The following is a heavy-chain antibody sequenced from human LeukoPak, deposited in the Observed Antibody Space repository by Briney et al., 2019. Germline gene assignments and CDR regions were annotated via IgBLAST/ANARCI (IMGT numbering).Heavy chain of an antibody. D-gene: IGHD6-13*01. CDR3: ARVTAAAGYAFDI. Sequence: ASVKVSCKASGYTFTGYYMHWVRQAPGRGLEWMGWINPNSGGTNYAQKFQGRVTMTRDTSISTAYMELSRLRSDDTAVYYCARVTAAAGYAFDIWGQGTMVTVSS. CDR1: GYTFTGYY. J-gene: IGHJ3*02. CDR2: INPNSGGT. V-gene: IGHV1-2*02.